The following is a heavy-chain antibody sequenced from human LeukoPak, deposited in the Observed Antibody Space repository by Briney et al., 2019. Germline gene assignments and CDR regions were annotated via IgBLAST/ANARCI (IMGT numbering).Heavy chain of an antibody. D-gene: IGHD6-19*01. Sequence: AGSLRLSCAASGFTFSSYAMHWVRQAPGKGLEWVAVISYDGSNKYYADSVKGRFTISRDNSKNTLYLQMNSLRAEDTAVYYCARYWSQSGWLDYWGQGTLVTVSS. CDR2: ISYDGSNK. V-gene: IGHV3-30-3*01. CDR3: ARYWSQSGWLDY. CDR1: GFTFSSYA. J-gene: IGHJ4*02.